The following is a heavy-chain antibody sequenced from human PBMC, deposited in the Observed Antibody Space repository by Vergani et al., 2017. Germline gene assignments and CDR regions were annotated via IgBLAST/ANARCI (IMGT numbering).Heavy chain of an antibody. D-gene: IGHD3-22*01. Sequence: EVQLVESGGGLVQPGGSLRLSCAASGFIFSHYWMSWVRQAPGKGLEWVANINQDGSEKYYVDSVKGRFTISRDNAKNSLYLQMNSLRAEDTALYYCARINYYGSSGYSLTRWHNWFDPWGQGTLITSSS. CDR2: INQDGSEK. J-gene: IGHJ5*02. CDR3: ARINYYGSSGYSLTRWHNWFDP. V-gene: IGHV3-7*01. CDR1: GFIFSHYW.